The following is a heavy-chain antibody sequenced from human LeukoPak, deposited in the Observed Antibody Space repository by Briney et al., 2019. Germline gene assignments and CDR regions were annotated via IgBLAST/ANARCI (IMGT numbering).Heavy chain of an antibody. V-gene: IGHV4-4*09. CDR2: IYTSGGT. Sequence: SETLSLTCTVSGDSISSYYWSWIRQPPGKGLEWIGYIYTSGGTNYIPSLKGRVTISIDTSKNQFSLKLSSVTAADSAVYYCARLTPPSTSPHRYYLDQWGPGPPVTVSS. CDR3: ARLTPPSTSPHRYYLDQ. CDR1: GDSISSYY. J-gene: IGHJ4*01. D-gene: IGHD2-2*01.